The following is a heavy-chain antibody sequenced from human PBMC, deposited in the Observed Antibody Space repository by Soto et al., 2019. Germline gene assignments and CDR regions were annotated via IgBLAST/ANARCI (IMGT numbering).Heavy chain of an antibody. V-gene: IGHV1-18*01. CDR3: ARAPMVRGVHYYGMDV. CDR1: GGTFSSYA. D-gene: IGHD3-10*01. CDR2: ISAYNGNT. Sequence: ASVKVSCKASGGTFSSYAISWVRQAPGQGLEWMGWISAYNGNTNYAQKLQGRVTMTTDTSTSTAYMELRSLRSDDTAVYYCARAPMVRGVHYYGMDVWGQGTTVTVSS. J-gene: IGHJ6*02.